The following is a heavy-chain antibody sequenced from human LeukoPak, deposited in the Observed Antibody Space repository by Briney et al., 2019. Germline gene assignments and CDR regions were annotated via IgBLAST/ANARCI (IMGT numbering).Heavy chain of an antibody. V-gene: IGHV5-51*01. J-gene: IGHJ4*02. CDR2: ISPGDSDA. D-gene: IGHD2-2*01. CDR1: GYTFTNYY. Sequence: GASLKISCQGSGYTFTNYYIGWVRQTPGKGLEWMGIISPGDSDARYSPSFQGQVTISADKSISTAYLRWSSLKASDTAMYYCARRYCSSTSCNPYFFDYWGQGTLVTVSS. CDR3: ARRYCSSTSCNPYFFDY.